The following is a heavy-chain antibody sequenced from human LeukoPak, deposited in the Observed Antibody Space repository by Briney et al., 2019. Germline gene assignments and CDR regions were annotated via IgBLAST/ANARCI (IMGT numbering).Heavy chain of an antibody. Sequence: GGTLRLSSPTSGFTFSSVAMGRVRQAPGEGLEWGLTIASGGGSTYYADSVKGRFTISRDNSKNTLYLQMNTLTAADTAIYYCARKGATRDAFDIWGQGTMVTVSS. CDR1: GFTFSSVA. V-gene: IGHV3-23*01. J-gene: IGHJ3*02. CDR2: IASGGGST. CDR3: ARKGATRDAFDI.